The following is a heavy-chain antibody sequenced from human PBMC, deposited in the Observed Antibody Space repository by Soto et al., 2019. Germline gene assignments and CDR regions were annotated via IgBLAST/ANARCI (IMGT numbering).Heavy chain of an antibody. CDR2: IRSKAYGGTT. D-gene: IGHD1-26*01. CDR1: GFTFGVYV. Sequence: PGGSLRLSCTSSGFTFGVYVMSLFRQAPGKGLEWVGFIRSKAYGGTTEYAASVKGRFTISRDDSKSIAYLQMNSLKTEDTAVYYCSRESGSYYSYYGMDVWGQGTTVTVSS. CDR3: SRESGSYYSYYGMDV. V-gene: IGHV3-49*03. J-gene: IGHJ6*02.